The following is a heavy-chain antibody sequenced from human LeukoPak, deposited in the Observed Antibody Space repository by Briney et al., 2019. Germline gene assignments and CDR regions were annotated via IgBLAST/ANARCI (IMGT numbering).Heavy chain of an antibody. CDR3: ESRVRGVRAFDI. D-gene: IGHD3-10*01. Sequence: SETLSLTCAVSGGSFSGYYWSWVRQPPGKGLEWIGEINHSGSTNYNPSLKSRLTISVDTTKKQFSLKLSSVTGADTAVYYCESRVRGVRAFDIWGQGTMVTVSS. CDR1: GGSFSGYY. J-gene: IGHJ3*02. V-gene: IGHV4-34*01. CDR2: INHSGST.